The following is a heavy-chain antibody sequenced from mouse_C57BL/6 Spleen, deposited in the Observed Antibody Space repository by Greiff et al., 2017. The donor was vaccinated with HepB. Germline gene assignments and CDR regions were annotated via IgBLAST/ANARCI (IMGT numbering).Heavy chain of an antibody. CDR2: IHPNSGST. V-gene: IGHV1-64*01. D-gene: IGHD1-1*01. Sequence: QVQLKQPGAELVKPGASVKLSCKASGYTFTSYWMHWVKQRPGQGLEWIGMIHPNSGSTNYNEKFKSKATLTVDKSSSTAYMQLSSLTSEDSAVYYCARKDYGSPSSYAMDYWGQGTSVTVSS. J-gene: IGHJ4*01. CDR1: GYTFTSYW. CDR3: ARKDYGSPSSYAMDY.